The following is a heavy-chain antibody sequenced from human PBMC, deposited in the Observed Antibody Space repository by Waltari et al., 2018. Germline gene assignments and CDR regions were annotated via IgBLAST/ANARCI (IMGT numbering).Heavy chain of an antibody. CDR1: GFSLSTSGVG. Sequence: QITLKESGPTLVKPTQTLTLTCTFSGFSLSTSGVGVAWIRQPPGKAPQWLALIYWNDKKYYSPSLESRLSVSKDISRNQVVLTMTNMDPVDTATYYCARKVYDFWSGYSNWLDPWGQGILVTVSS. V-gene: IGHV2-5*01. D-gene: IGHD3-3*01. J-gene: IGHJ5*02. CDR2: IYWNDKK. CDR3: ARKVYDFWSGYSNWLDP.